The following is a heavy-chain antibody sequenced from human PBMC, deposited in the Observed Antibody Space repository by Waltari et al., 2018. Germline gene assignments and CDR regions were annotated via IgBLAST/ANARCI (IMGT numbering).Heavy chain of an antibody. CDR3: ARAPYRDSFSFDS. J-gene: IGHJ4*02. CDR2: IYTSWST. D-gene: IGHD3-16*02. Sequence: QVQLQESGPGLVRPSQTLSLTCTVSGGSVSDGSYAWSWIRQPAEKGLEWVGHIYTSWSTDYNPSLKSRLTISLGTSKSQFSLTLRSVTAADTAVYYCARAPYRDSFSFDSWGQGILVTVSS. V-gene: IGHV4-61*09. CDR1: GGSVSDGSYA.